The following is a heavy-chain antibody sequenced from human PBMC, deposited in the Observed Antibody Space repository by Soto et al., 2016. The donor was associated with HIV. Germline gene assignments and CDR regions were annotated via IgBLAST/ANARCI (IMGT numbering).Heavy chain of an antibody. D-gene: IGHD5-12*01. CDR1: GASIRNYY. CDR2: IYTSGST. J-gene: IGHJ4*02. V-gene: IGHV4-4*07. CDR3: ALFEYDNSSGLPY. Sequence: VQLQESGPGLVKPSETLSLTCTVSGASIRNYYLSWIRQPAGKGLEWIGRIYTSGSTNYNPSLKSRATISIDKSKNQFSLKVKSVTAADTAMYYCALFEYDNSSGLPYWGQGTLVTVSS.